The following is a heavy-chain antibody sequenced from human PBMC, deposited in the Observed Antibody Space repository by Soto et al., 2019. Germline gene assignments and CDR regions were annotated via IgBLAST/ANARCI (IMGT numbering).Heavy chain of an antibody. J-gene: IGHJ4*02. Sequence: GGSLSLSSTASGFTFGNYAMHWVRQAPGEGLDWVSGASTSNGGTFYTDSVKGRFTISRHNPKNTLLLHMDRRGAADSAISSCAQGEYLASEGGNWGQGSQVTVSS. CDR2: ASTSNGGT. CDR3: AQGEYLASEGGN. V-gene: IGHV3-23*01. CDR1: GFTFGNYA. D-gene: IGHD2-15*01.